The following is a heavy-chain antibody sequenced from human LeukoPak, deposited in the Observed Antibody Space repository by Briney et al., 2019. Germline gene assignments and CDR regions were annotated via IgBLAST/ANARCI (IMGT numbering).Heavy chain of an antibody. J-gene: IGHJ4*02. CDR3: ARTLTYGDYDFDY. CDR1: GYTFTSYD. V-gene: IGHV1-8*01. D-gene: IGHD4-17*01. Sequence: ASVKVSCKASGYTFTSYDINWVRQATGQGLEWMGWMNPNSGNTGYAQKFQGRVTMTRDTSISTAYMEQNSLRSEDTAVYYCARTLTYGDYDFDYWGQGTLVTVSS. CDR2: MNPNSGNT.